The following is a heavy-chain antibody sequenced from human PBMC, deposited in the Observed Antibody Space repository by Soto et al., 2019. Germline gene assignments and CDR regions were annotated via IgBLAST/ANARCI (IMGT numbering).Heavy chain of an antibody. CDR3: ARGAAAATIGYYYGMDV. CDR2: IYHSGST. Sequence: VQMVESGGGLVQPGGSLRLSCAASGFSFSTSEMNWVRQAPGKGLEWIGEIYHSGSTNYNPSLKSRVTISVDKSKNQFSLKLSSVTAADTAVYYCARGAAAATIGYYYGMDVWGQGTTVTVSS. V-gene: IGHV4-4*02. D-gene: IGHD6-13*01. CDR1: GFSFSTSEM. J-gene: IGHJ6*02.